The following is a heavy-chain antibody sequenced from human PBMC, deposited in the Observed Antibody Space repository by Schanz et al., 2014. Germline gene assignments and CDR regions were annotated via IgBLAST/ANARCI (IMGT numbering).Heavy chain of an antibody. J-gene: IGHJ4*02. CDR1: GFSFSVSW. CDR2: IKEDGSQK. CDR3: TRDRAYHSFDY. V-gene: IGHV3-7*01. D-gene: IGHD1-26*01. Sequence: PLVEFGGGLVQPGGSLRLSCAASGFSFSVSWMNWFRQAPGKGLEWVATIKEDGSQKYYLDSVKGRFTISRDNARNSLYLQMTSLRAEDTALYYCTRDRAYHSFDYWGQGTLVTVSS.